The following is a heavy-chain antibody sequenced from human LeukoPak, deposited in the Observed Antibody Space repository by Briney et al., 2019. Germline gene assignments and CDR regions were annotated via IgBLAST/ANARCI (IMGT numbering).Heavy chain of an antibody. Sequence: GASVKVSCKASGGTFSSYAISWVRQAPGQGLEWMGGIIPIFGTANYAQKFQGRVTITADESTSTAYMELSSLRSEDTAVYYCARDLGHYYGSGSYGMDVWGKGTTVTVSS. J-gene: IGHJ6*04. CDR1: GGTFSSYA. V-gene: IGHV1-69*13. CDR3: ARDLGHYYGSGSYGMDV. D-gene: IGHD3-10*01. CDR2: IIPIFGTA.